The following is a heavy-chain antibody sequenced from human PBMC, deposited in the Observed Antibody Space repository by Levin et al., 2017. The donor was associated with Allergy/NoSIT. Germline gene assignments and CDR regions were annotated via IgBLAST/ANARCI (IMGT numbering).Heavy chain of an antibody. CDR1: GFTFNNYA. V-gene: IGHV3-23*01. CDR3: AKDAIRGSDQPYYFDY. D-gene: IGHD6-19*01. CDR2: IINSGVGT. J-gene: IGHJ4*02. Sequence: GESLKISCAASGFTFNNYAMRWVRQAPGTGLEWVSAIINSGVGTYYADSVKGRFTISRDNSKNTMYLQMNSLRAEDTAVYFCAKDAIRGSDQPYYFDYWGQGTLVTASS.